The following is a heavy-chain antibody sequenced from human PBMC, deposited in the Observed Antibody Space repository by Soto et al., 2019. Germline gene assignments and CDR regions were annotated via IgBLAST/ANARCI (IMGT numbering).Heavy chain of an antibody. CDR3: ARVRITGITPYLYRTYYFDY. CDR1: GGSISSGDYY. J-gene: IGHJ4*02. CDR2: IYYSGST. Sequence: PSETLSLTCTVSGGSISSGDYYWSWIRQPPGKGLEWIGYIYYSGSTYYNPSLKSRVTISVDTSKNQFSLKLSSVTAADTAVYYCARVRITGITPYLYRTYYFDYWGQGTLVTVSS. V-gene: IGHV4-30-4*01. D-gene: IGHD1-7*01.